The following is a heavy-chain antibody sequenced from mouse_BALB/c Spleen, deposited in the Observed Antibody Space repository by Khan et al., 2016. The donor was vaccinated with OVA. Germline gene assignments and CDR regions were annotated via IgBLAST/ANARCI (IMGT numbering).Heavy chain of an antibody. Sequence: QIQLVQSGPELKKPGETVKISCKASGYTFTTNGMNWVKQAPGKGLKWMGWINTYTGEPLSADDFKGRFAFSLATSASTAYLQINNLKNEDTATYVCARVGYNGTMDYWGQGTSVTVSS. D-gene: IGHD2-14*01. V-gene: IGHV9-3-1*01. CDR1: GYTFTTNG. CDR3: ARVGYNGTMDY. J-gene: IGHJ4*01. CDR2: INTYTGEP.